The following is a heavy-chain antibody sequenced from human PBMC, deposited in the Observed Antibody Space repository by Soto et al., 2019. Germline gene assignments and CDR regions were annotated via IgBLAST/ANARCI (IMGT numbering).Heavy chain of an antibody. CDR3: TRALAVGPVAY. Sequence: QVQLVQSGAEVKKPGASVKVSCKASGYTFTSYGISWVRQAPGQGLEWMGWISAYSGNTKYTQKTQGRVTMTTDTSTSTGYTALRSTRSDDTAVYSWTRALAVGPVAYWGQGTLVTVSS. V-gene: IGHV1-18*01. CDR2: ISAYSGNT. CDR1: GYTFTSYG. J-gene: IGHJ4*02.